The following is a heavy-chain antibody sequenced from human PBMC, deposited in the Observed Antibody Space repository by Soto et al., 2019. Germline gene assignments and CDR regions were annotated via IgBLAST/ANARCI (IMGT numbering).Heavy chain of an antibody. CDR1: GGSISSDGYS. V-gene: IGHV4-30-2*01. CDR3: ARATNCGGDCHNDY. J-gene: IGHJ4*02. CDR2: IYYSGTT. Sequence: QLQLQESGSGLVKPSQTLSLTCAVSGGSISSDGYSWSWIRQPPGKGLEWIGYIYYSGTTYYNPSRKSRVTISVDTSKNQFSLKLNSVTAADTAVYYCARATNCGGDCHNDYWGQGTLVTVSS. D-gene: IGHD2-21*02.